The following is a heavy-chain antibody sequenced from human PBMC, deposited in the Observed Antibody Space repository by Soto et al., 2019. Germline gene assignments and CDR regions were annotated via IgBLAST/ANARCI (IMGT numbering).Heavy chain of an antibody. Sequence: GSLRLSCVAPGFTFSDYGIHWVRQAPDKGLEWVAVVWFDGSIQYYGDSVKGRFTISRDNSNNTVDLQMNNLRAEDTAVYYCARVDFGGNSYYFDYWGQGTPVTVSS. CDR2: VWFDGSIQ. V-gene: IGHV3-33*01. CDR1: GFTFSDYG. D-gene: IGHD1-7*01. CDR3: ARVDFGGNSYYFDY. J-gene: IGHJ4*02.